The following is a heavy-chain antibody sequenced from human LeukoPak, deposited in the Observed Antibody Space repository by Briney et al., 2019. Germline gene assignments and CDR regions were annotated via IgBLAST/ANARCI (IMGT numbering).Heavy chain of an antibody. CDR2: IYYSGST. CDR1: GGSISSYY. V-gene: IGHV4-59*01. J-gene: IGHJ4*02. CDR3: ARLVLSNDYVWGSYRQTYYFDY. Sequence: SSETLSLTCTVSGGSISSYYWSWIRQPPGKGLEWIGYIYYSGSTNYNPSLKSRVTISVDTSKNQFSLKLSSVTAADTAVYYCARLVLSNDYVWGSYRQTYYFDYWGQETLVTVSS. D-gene: IGHD3-16*02.